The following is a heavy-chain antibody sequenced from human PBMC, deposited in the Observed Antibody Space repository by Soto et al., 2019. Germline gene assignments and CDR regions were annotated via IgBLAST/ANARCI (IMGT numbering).Heavy chain of an antibody. J-gene: IGHJ4*02. CDR3: ARSNAVAGLDY. CDR1: GFSFSTYA. CDR2: ISNDGGKK. V-gene: IGHV3-30-3*01. D-gene: IGHD6-19*01. Sequence: QVQLVESGGGVVQPGGSLRLSCAASGFSFSTYAIHWVRQAPGKGLEWVAVISNDGGKKFFGDSVKGRLTISRDNSKNMVYLQMNSLREEDTAVYYCARSNAVAGLDYWGQGTLVIVSS.